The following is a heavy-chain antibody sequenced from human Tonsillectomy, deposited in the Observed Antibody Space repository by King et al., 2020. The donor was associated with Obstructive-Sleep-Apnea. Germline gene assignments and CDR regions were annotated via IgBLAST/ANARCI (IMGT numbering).Heavy chain of an antibody. CDR3: ASPLAYCGGDCYSYYYYGMDV. J-gene: IGHJ6*02. Sequence: QLVQSGAEVKKPGSSVKVSCKASGGTFSSYAISWVRQAPGQGLEWMGGIIPILGIANYAQKFQGRVTITADKSTSTAYMALSSLRSEDTAVYYCASPLAYCGGDCYSYYYYGMDVWGQGTTVTVSS. CDR2: IIPILGIA. CDR1: GGTFSSYA. V-gene: IGHV1-69*10. D-gene: IGHD2-21*02.